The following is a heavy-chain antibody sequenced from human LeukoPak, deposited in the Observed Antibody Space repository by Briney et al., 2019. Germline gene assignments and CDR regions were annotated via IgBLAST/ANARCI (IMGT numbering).Heavy chain of an antibody. J-gene: IGHJ3*02. D-gene: IGHD3-10*01. CDR3: AKDGLTRAFDI. V-gene: IGHV3-30*18. CDR2: ISYDGSNK. Sequence: GRSLRLPCAASGFTFSSYGMHWVRQAPGKGLEWVAVISYDGSNKYYADSVKGRFTISRDNSKNTLYLQMNSLRAEDTAVYYCAKDGLTRAFDIWGQGTMVTVSS. CDR1: GFTFSSYG.